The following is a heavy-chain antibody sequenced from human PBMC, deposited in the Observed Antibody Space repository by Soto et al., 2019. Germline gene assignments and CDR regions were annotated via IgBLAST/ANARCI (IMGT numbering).Heavy chain of an antibody. V-gene: IGHV1-18*01. CDR2: ISAYNGNT. D-gene: IGHD6-19*01. CDR1: GFTFTSFG. J-gene: IGHJ4*02. Sequence: ASVKVSCKASGFTFTSFGFSWVRQAPGQGLEWMGWISAYNGNTHYAQKFQGRATMTTDTSTTTAYMELRSLRSDDTAVYYCARDSCQHFGWSDWGQGTLVTVSS. CDR3: ARDSCQHFGWSD.